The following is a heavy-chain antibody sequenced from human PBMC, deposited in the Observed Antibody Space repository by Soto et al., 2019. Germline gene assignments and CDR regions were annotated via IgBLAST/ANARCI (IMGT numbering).Heavy chain of an antibody. D-gene: IGHD3-16*01. J-gene: IGHJ6*02. Sequence: GGSLRLSCAASGFTFSNYDMHWVRQAPGKGLEWVAVIFYDESNKNYADSVKGRFTISRDISKNTLYLQMNSLTTEDTAIYYCAKNRGVYVPLPLIMDVWGQGTTVTVSS. CDR3: AKNRGVYVPLPLIMDV. V-gene: IGHV3-30*18. CDR2: IFYDESNK. CDR1: GFTFSNYD.